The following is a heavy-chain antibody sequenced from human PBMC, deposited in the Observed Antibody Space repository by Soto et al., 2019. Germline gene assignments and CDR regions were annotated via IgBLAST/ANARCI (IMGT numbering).Heavy chain of an antibody. Sequence: GGSLRLSCAASGFTFSSYSMNWVRQAPGKGLEWVSYISSSSSTIYYADSVKGRFTISRDNAKNSLYLQMNSLRAEDTAVYYCARDLYPYSSSYNNWFDPWGQGTLVTVSS. CDR2: ISSSSSTI. CDR1: GFTFSSYS. J-gene: IGHJ5*02. D-gene: IGHD6-13*01. CDR3: ARDLYPYSSSYNNWFDP. V-gene: IGHV3-48*01.